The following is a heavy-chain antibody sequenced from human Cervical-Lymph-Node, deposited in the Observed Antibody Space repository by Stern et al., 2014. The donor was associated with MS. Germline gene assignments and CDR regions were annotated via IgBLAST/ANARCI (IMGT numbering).Heavy chain of an antibody. CDR1: GFTFSSYS. D-gene: IGHD3-10*01. CDR3: ARDATMVRGVIISNWFDP. Sequence: EVQLVESGGGLVKPGGSLRLSCAASGFTFSSYSMNWVRQAPGKGLEWVSSISSSSSYIYYADSVKGRFTISRDNAKNSLYLQMNSLRAEDTAVYYCARDATMVRGVIISNWFDPWGQGTLVTVSS. J-gene: IGHJ5*02. CDR2: ISSSSSYI. V-gene: IGHV3-21*01.